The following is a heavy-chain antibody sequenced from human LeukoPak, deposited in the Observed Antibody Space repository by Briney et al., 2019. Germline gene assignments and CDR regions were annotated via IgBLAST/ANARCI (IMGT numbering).Heavy chain of an antibody. V-gene: IGHV4-4*07. Sequence: SETLSLTCTVSGGSISSYYWSWIRQPAGKGLEWIGRIYTSGSTNYNPSLKSRVTMSVDTSKNQFSLKLSSVTAADTAVYYCARDRRIFIKETVTTNWYFGLWGRGTLATVSS. CDR1: GGSISSYY. CDR3: ARDRRIFIKETVTTNWYFGL. J-gene: IGHJ2*01. CDR2: IYTSGST. D-gene: IGHD4-17*01.